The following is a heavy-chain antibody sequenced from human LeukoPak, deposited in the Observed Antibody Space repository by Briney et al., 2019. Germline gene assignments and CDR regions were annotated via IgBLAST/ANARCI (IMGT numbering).Heavy chain of an antibody. CDR3: VHGGYCSSASRYHWFDP. D-gene: IGHD2-2*01. CDR1: GASISSTDYY. CDR2: VHYIGST. Sequence: PSETLSLTCIVSGASISSTDYYWGWIRQPPGKGLEWIGSVHYIGSTYYNPSLESRVTISEDTSNNQFSLKLRSVTAADTAVYYCVHGGYCSSASRYHWFDPWGQGTLVTVSS. J-gene: IGHJ5*02. V-gene: IGHV4-39*01.